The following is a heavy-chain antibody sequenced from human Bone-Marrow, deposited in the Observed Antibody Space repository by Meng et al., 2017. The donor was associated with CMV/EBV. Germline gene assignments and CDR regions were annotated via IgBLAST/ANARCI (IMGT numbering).Heavy chain of an antibody. CDR1: RGSISSSSYY. CDR2: IYYSGST. D-gene: IGHD3-10*01. J-gene: IGHJ4*02. CDR3: ARDGGTYYGSGSCSFDY. V-gene: IGHV4-39*07. Sequence: QPQLPESGPGLVKPSETLSLTCTVSRGSISSSSYYWGWIRQPPGKGLEWIGSIYYSGSTYYNPSLKSRVTISVDTSKNQFSLKLSSVTAADTAVYYCARDGGTYYGSGSCSFDYWGQGTLVIVSS.